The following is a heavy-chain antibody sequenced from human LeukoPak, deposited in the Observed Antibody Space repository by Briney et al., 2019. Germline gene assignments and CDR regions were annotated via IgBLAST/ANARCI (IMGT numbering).Heavy chain of an antibody. J-gene: IGHJ4*02. CDR2: IYYSGST. Sequence: SQTLSLTCTVSGGSFSSYYWSWIRQPPGKGLELLGYIYYSGSTNYNPSLKSRVTISVDTSKNHFSLKLSSVTDSDTAVYYCARAAAAARLFEDYWGQGTVVTVSS. CDR3: ARAAAAARLFEDY. D-gene: IGHD6-13*01. CDR1: GGSFSSYY. V-gene: IGHV4-59*01.